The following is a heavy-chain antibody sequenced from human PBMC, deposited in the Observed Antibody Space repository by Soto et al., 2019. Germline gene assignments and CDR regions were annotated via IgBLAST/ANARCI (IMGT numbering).Heavy chain of an antibody. Sequence: GGSLRLSCAASGFTFSSCGMHWVRQAPGKELEWVAVISYDGSNKYYADSVRGRFTISRDNSKNTPYLQMNSLRAGDSAKYYCAKEGTTGLYYFDYWGPGTLVTVSS. V-gene: IGHV3-30*18. CDR1: GFTFSSCG. D-gene: IGHD1-1*01. CDR2: ISYDGSNK. J-gene: IGHJ4*02. CDR3: AKEGTTGLYYFDY.